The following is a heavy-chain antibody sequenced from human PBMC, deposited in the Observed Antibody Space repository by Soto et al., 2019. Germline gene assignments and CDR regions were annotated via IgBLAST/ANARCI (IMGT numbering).Heavy chain of an antibody. V-gene: IGHV3-33*01. J-gene: IGHJ4*02. CDR1: GFTFSSYG. CDR2: IWYDGSNK. D-gene: IGHD3-10*01. CDR3: ARDRGVRGASFDY. Sequence: GGSLRLSCAASGFTFSSYGMHWVRQAPGKGLEWVAVIWYDGSNKYYADSVKGRFTISRDNSKNTLYLQMNSLRAEDTAVYYCARDRGVRGASFDYWGQGTLVTVSS.